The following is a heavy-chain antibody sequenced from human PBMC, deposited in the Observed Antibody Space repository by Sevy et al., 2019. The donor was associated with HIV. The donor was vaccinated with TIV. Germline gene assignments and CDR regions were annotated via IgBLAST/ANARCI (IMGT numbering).Heavy chain of an antibody. CDR2: FDPEDGET. CDR3: STTRDYYDSSGYPFDY. V-gene: IGHV1-24*01. J-gene: IGHJ4*02. D-gene: IGHD3-22*01. CDR1: GYTLTELS. Sequence: ASVKVSCKVSGYTLTELSMHWVRQAPGKGLEWMATFDPEDGETIYAQKFQGRVTMTEDTSTDTAYMELSSLGSEDTAVYYCSTTRDYYDSSGYPFDYWGQGTLVT.